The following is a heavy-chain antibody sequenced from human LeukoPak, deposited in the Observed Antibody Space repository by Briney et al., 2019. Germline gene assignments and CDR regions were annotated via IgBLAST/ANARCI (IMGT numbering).Heavy chain of an antibody. CDR2: ISSSRSYI. J-gene: IGHJ4*02. CDR3: ARVVPDYYGSGSYFVGGFISNTHFDY. Sequence: GGSLRLYCAASGFTFSSYSMNWVRQAPGKGLEWGSSISSSRSYIYYADSVKGRFTIPRDNAKNSLYLQMNSLRAEDTAVYYCARVVPDYYGSGSYFVGGFISNTHFDYWGQGTLVTVSS. V-gene: IGHV3-21*01. CDR1: GFTFSSYS. D-gene: IGHD3-10*01.